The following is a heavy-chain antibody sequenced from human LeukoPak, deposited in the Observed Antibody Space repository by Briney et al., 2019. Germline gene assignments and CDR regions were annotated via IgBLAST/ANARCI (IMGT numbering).Heavy chain of an antibody. CDR3: AREEVATIIDY. J-gene: IGHJ4*02. D-gene: IGHD5-12*01. CDR1: GYTFSSYS. Sequence: GGPLRLSCAASGYTFSSYSMNWVRQAPGKGLEWVSCISSSSTIYYADSVKGRFTISRDNAKNSLYLQMNSLRAEDTAVYYCAREEVATIIDYWGQGTLVTVSS. V-gene: IGHV3-48*01. CDR2: ISSSSTI.